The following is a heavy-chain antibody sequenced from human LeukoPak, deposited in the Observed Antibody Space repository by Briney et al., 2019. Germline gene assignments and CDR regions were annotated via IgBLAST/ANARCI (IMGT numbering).Heavy chain of an antibody. CDR2: IIGSGGGT. J-gene: IGHJ4*02. V-gene: IGHV3-23*01. Sequence: GGSLSLFCAACGFTFIIYAMTWVRQAPGEGLEGGSVIIGSGGGTHYADSVKGRFTLSRDNSKNNVFLQMNSLRAEDTGVYYCATSIGDVVVVAADSWGQGTLVTVSS. D-gene: IGHD2-15*01. CDR1: GFTFIIYA. CDR3: ATSIGDVVVVAADS.